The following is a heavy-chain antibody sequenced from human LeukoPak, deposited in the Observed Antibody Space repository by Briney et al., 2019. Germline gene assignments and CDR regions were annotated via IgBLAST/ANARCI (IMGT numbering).Heavy chain of an antibody. V-gene: IGHV3-9*01. J-gene: IGHJ6*04. CDR3: AKDSTIFGATLDV. CDR1: GFTFDDYA. CDR2: ISWNSGSI. Sequence: GRSLRLSCAASGFTFDDYAMHWVRQAPGKGLEWVSGISWNSGSIGYADSVKGRFTISRDNAKNSLYLQMNSLRAEDTALYYCAKDSTIFGATLDVWGKGTTGTVSS. D-gene: IGHD3-3*01.